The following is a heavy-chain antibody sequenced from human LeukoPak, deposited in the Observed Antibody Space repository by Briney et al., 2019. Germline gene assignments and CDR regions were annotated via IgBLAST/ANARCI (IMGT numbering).Heavy chain of an antibody. CDR1: GFIFTNYF. CDR2: IKHDGSEK. V-gene: IGHV3-7*01. J-gene: IGHJ4*02. CDR3: ARDLCSSTSCYPGY. D-gene: IGHD2-2*01. Sequence: PGGSLRLSCAASGFIFTNYFMSWVRQAPGKGLEWVASIKHDGSEKYYVDSVRGRFTISRDNTMNSLYLQMSSLRAEDTAVYYCARDLCSSTSCYPGYWGQGTLVTVSS.